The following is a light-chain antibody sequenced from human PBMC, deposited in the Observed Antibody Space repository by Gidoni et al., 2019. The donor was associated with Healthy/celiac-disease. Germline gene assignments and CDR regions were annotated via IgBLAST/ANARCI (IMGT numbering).Light chain of an antibody. J-gene: IGLJ2*01. CDR1: SSNIGSNT. V-gene: IGLV1-44*01. CDR3: AAWDNSLNGPV. CDR2: SNN. Sequence: YVLTQPPSASGHPGKRVSISCSGSSSNIGSNTVKWYQQLPGTAPKLLIYSNNQRPSWVPDRFSGSKSGTSASLSISGLHSEDEAEYYCAAWDNSLNGPVFGGGTKLTVL.